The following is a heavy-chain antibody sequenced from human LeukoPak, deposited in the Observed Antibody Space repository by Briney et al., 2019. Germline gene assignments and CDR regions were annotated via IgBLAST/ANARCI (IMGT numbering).Heavy chain of an antibody. CDR1: GYTFTGYY. Sequence: ASVKVSCKASGYTFTGYYMHWVRQAPGQGLEWMGWINPNSGGTNYAQKFQGRVTMTRDTSISTAYMELSRLRSDDTAVYYYARSPTVIRPFDYWGQGTLVTVSS. CDR2: INPNSGGT. J-gene: IGHJ4*02. D-gene: IGHD4-11*01. V-gene: IGHV1-2*02. CDR3: ARSPTVIRPFDY.